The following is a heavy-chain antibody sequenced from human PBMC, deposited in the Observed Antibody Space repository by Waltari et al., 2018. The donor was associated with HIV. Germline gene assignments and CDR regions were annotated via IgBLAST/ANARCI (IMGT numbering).Heavy chain of an antibody. CDR1: GYTLTELS. D-gene: IGHD2-2*01. Sequence: QVQLVQSGAEVKKPGASVKVSCKVSGYTLTELSMHWVRQAPGKGLEWMGGFAPEAAETIYAQKFQGRVTMTEYTSTDTAYMELSSLRSGDTALYYCATAQICSTSSCYDYWGQGTLVTVSS. CDR3: ATAQICSTSSCYDY. J-gene: IGHJ4*02. V-gene: IGHV1-24*01. CDR2: FAPEAAET.